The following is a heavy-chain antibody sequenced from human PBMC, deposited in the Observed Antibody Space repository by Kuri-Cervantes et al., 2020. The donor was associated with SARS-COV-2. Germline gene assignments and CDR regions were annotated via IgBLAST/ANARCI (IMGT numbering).Heavy chain of an antibody. V-gene: IGHV3-73*01. J-gene: IGHJ4*02. CDR2: SRSKANSYST. CDR3: TRPPQDSEDYFDY. Sequence: GESLKISCAASGFIFSGSALHWVRQASGRGLEWVGRSRSKANSYSTAYAASVKGRFTISRDDSKNTAYLQMDSLKTEDTAVYYCTRPPQDSEDYFDYWGRGTLVTVSS. D-gene: IGHD4-11*01. CDR1: GFIFSGSA.